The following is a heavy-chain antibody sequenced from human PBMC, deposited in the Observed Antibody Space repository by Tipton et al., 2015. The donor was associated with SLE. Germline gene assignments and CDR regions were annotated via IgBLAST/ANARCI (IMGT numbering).Heavy chain of an antibody. CDR2: TYYMSKWYN. J-gene: IGHJ6*03. CDR1: GDSVSSNSAA. CDR3: ARAPGLERSYSYYYYMDV. D-gene: IGHD1-1*01. V-gene: IGHV6-1*01. Sequence: GLVKPSQTLSLTCAISGDSVSSNSAAWSWIRQSPSRGLEWLGRTYYMSKWYNDYAVSVKSRIIINPDTSKNQFSLQLSSVTAADTAVYYCARAPGLERSYSYYYYMDVWGKGTTVTVSS.